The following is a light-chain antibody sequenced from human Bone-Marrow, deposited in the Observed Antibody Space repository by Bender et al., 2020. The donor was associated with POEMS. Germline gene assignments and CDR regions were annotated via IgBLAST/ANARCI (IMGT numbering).Light chain of an antibody. CDR3: SSYTTTNSRVL. CDR2: EVS. Sequence: QSALTQPASVSGSPGQSITISCTGTTDDIGGYNLVSWYQHHPGKAPKLIIYEVSKRPTGVSYRFSGSKSGDTASLTISGLQTEDEAEYYCSSYTTTNSRVLFGGGTKVSVL. CDR1: TDDIGGYNL. V-gene: IGLV2-14*02. J-gene: IGLJ2*01.